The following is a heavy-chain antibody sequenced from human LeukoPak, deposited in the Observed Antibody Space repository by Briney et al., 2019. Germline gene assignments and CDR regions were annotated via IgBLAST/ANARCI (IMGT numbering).Heavy chain of an antibody. CDR1: GGSVTSGSYY. D-gene: IGHD2-15*01. J-gene: IGHJ4*02. Sequence: PSETLSLTCSVSGGSVTSGSYYWSWIRQPAGKGLEWIGRISTSGSTNYNPSLKSRVTRSLDTSKNQFSLKLNSVTAADTAVYYCARGAALAIDYWGQGALVTVSS. CDR2: ISTSGST. V-gene: IGHV4-61*02. CDR3: ARGAALAIDY.